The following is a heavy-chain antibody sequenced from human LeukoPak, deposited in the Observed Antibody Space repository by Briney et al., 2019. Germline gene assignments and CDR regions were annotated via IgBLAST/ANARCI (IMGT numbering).Heavy chain of an antibody. CDR2: ISSSSSYI. J-gene: IGHJ4*02. Sequence: GGSLRLSCAASGFTFSSYSMNWVRQAPGKGLEWVSSISSSSSYIYYADSVKGRFTISRDNAKNSLYLQMNSLRAEDTAVYYCARGPPRNPFDYWGQGTLGTVSS. CDR3: ARGPPRNPFDY. CDR1: GFTFSSYS. V-gene: IGHV3-21*01.